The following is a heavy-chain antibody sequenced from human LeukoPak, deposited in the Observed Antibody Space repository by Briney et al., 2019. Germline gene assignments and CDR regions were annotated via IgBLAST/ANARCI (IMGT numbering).Heavy chain of an antibody. Sequence: KPSETLSLTCTVSGTSISSHNWRWIRQPAGKGLEWIGRFYTSGSTHYNPSLKSRVTLSVGTSNNQFSLKLNSVTAADTAIYYCARDQGIALACITQWGQGTLVTVSS. CDR2: FYTSGST. D-gene: IGHD6-19*01. CDR3: ARDQGIALACITQ. V-gene: IGHV4-4*07. J-gene: IGHJ1*01. CDR1: GTSISSHN.